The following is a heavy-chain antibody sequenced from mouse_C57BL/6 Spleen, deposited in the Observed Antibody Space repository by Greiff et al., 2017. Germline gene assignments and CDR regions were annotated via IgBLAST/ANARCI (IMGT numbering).Heavy chain of an antibody. Sequence: EVHLVESGGGLVKPGGSLKLSCAASGFTFSSYTMSWVRQTPEKRLEWVATISGGGGNTYYPDSVKGRFTISRDNAKNTLYLQMSSLRSEDTALYYCARHGLLRYYFDYGGQGTTLTVSS. CDR2: ISGGGGNT. CDR3: ARHGLLRYYFDY. D-gene: IGHD1-1*01. J-gene: IGHJ2*01. V-gene: IGHV5-9*01. CDR1: GFTFSSYT.